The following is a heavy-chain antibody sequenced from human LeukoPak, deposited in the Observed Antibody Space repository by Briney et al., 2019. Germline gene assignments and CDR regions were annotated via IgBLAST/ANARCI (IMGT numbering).Heavy chain of an antibody. V-gene: IGHV4-4*07. CDR1: GGSISSYY. CDR2: IYTSGST. J-gene: IGHJ5*02. CDR3: ARVAMVWGVIMSTYWFDP. D-gene: IGHD3-10*01. Sequence: SETLSLTCTVSGGSISSYYWSWIRQPAGKGLECIGRIYTSGSTNYNPSLKSRVTISVDTSKNQFSLKLSSVTAADTAVYYCARVAMVWGVIMSTYWFDPWGQGTLVTVSS.